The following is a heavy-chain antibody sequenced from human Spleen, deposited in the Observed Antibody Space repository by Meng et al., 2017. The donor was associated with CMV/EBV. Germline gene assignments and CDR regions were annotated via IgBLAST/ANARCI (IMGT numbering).Heavy chain of an antibody. D-gene: IGHD2-8*01. Sequence: ASVKVSCKASGYTFADYYMQWVRQVPGQGLEWMGWINPNSGGTNYAQKFQGRVTMTRDTSISTAYMELTSLRSDDTAVYYCARGGLGVVLMVSPIRNWFDPWGQGTLVTVPQ. CDR3: ARGGLGVVLMVSPIRNWFDP. CDR2: INPNSGGT. V-gene: IGHV1-2*02. CDR1: GYTFADYY. J-gene: IGHJ5*02.